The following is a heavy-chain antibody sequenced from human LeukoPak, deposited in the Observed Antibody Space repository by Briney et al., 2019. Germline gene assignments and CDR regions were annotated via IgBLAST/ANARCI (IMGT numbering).Heavy chain of an antibody. V-gene: IGHV3-23*01. CDR1: GFTFSSYD. CDR3: AKDIGYYYDSSGHGDY. J-gene: IGHJ4*02. CDR2: ISGSGGST. Sequence: QPGGSLRLSCAASGFTFSSYDMSWVRQAPGKGLEWVSAISGSGGSTYYADSVKGRFTISRDNSKNTLYLQMSSLRAEDTAVYYCAKDIGYYYDSSGHGDYWGQGTLVTVSS. D-gene: IGHD3-22*01.